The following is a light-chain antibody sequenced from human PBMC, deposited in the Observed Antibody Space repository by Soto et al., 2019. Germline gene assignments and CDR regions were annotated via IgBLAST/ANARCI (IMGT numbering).Light chain of an antibody. CDR2: RND. V-gene: IGLV1-47*01. CDR1: NSNMGRNY. CDR3: AVWDNSLNGVA. J-gene: IGLJ2*01. Sequence: QSVLTQPPSASGTPGQRVTISCSGSNSNMGRNYVYWYQQVPGTAPKLLMYRNDVRPSGVPDRITGSKSGTSASLAISGLRSEDEADYYCAVWDNSLNGVAFGGGTKLTVL.